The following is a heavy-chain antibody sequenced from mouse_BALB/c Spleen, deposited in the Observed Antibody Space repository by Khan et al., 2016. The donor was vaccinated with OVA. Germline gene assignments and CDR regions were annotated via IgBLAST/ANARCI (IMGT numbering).Heavy chain of an antibody. CDR2: IWGGGGT. CDR1: GFSLSRYN. CDR3: ARAYYRYDDYYAMDY. D-gene: IGHD2-14*01. J-gene: IGHJ4*01. Sequence: QVQLKESGPGLVAPSQSLSITCTVSGFSLSRYNIHWVRQPPGKGLEWLGMIWGGGGTDYNSTLKSRLSIRKDNSKSQVFLKMNSLQTDDTAMYYCARAYYRYDDYYAMDYWGQGTPVTVSS. V-gene: IGHV2-6-4*01.